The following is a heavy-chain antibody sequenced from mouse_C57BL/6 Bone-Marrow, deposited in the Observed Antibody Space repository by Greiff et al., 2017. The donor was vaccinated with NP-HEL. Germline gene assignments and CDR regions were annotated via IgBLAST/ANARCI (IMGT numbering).Heavy chain of an antibody. CDR2: IYPGSGST. V-gene: IGHV1-55*01. J-gene: IGHJ3*01. CDR1: GYTFTSYW. D-gene: IGHD2-4*01. CDR3: AIPGGLRRRAWFAY. Sequence: QVQLQQPGAELVKPGASVKMSCKASGYTFTSYWITWVKQRPGQGLEWIGDIYPGSGSTNYNEKFKSKATLTVDTSSSTAYMQLSSLTSEDSAVYYCAIPGGLRRRAWFAYWGQGTLVTVSA.